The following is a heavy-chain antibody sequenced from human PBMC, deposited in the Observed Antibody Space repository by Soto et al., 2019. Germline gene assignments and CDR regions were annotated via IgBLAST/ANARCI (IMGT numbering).Heavy chain of an antibody. Sequence: QVQLVQSGAEVKKPGASVKVSCKASGYTFTSYGISWVRQAPGQGLEWMGWISAYNVNTNYAQKLQGRVTMTPDTSTSTAYMERRGLRSDDTAVYYWVVAAQPYSFDYWRQGTLVSVAS. D-gene: IGHD2-15*01. J-gene: IGHJ4*02. CDR3: VVAAQPYSFDY. CDR2: ISAYNVNT. V-gene: IGHV1-18*01. CDR1: GYTFTSYG.